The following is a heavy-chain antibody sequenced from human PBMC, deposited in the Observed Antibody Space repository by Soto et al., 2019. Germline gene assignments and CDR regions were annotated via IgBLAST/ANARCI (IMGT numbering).Heavy chain of an antibody. V-gene: IGHV4-59*11. CDR3: AGDRSGYYCLYDY. CDR1: GGSISSHY. J-gene: IGHJ4*02. Sequence: QVQLQESGPRRVKPSETLSLTCTVSGGSISSHYWSWIRQPPGKGLEWIGYIYYAGSSNYNPSLNSRVTMSLDTSKNQFSLKLSSVTAADTAVYYCAGDRSGYYCLYDYWGQGTLVTVSS. D-gene: IGHD3-22*01. CDR2: IYYAGSS.